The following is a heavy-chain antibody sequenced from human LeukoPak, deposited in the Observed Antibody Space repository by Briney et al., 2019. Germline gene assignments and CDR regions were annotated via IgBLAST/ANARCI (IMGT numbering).Heavy chain of an antibody. J-gene: IGHJ4*02. Sequence: PETLSLTCTVSGGSIRGYYWSSIPQPPGPGLEWSGYIYYSGSTNYNPSLKSRVTISVDTSKNQISLKLSSVTAADTAVYYCARRVAVTARYYFDYWGQGTLVTVSS. V-gene: IGHV4-59*08. CDR2: IYYSGST. CDR1: GGSIRGYY. D-gene: IGHD2-21*02. CDR3: ARRVAVTARYYFDY.